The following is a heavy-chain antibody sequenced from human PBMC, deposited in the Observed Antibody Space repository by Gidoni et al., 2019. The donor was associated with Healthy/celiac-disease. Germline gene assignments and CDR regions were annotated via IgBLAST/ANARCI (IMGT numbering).Heavy chain of an antibody. CDR2: IWYHGSNK. D-gene: IGHD2-15*01. Sequence: QVQLVESGGGVVQPARSLGLTWSASGFTFSRYGVHGVRQAPVKGREWVSVIWYHGSNKYYADSVKGRFTISRDNSKNTLYLQMNSLRAADTAVYYCARSLTVYGGNPDFDYWGQGTLVTVPS. CDR3: ARSLTVYGGNPDFDY. V-gene: IGHV3-33*01. CDR1: GFTFSRYG. J-gene: IGHJ4*02.